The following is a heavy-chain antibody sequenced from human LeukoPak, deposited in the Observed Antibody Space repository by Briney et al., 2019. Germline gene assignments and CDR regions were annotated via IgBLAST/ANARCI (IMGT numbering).Heavy chain of an antibody. J-gene: IGHJ4*02. D-gene: IGHD3-22*01. CDR3: ARDRRAHDLNPTYLYDSSLAY. Sequence: GGSLRLSCAASGFIFSSYCMTWVRQAPGKGLEWVANIKQDGSDTYYVDSVKGRFTISRDNAKNSLSLQMNSLRAEDTAVYYCARDRRAHDLNPTYLYDSSLAYWGQGTLVTVSS. V-gene: IGHV3-7*01. CDR2: IKQDGSDT. CDR1: GFIFSSYC.